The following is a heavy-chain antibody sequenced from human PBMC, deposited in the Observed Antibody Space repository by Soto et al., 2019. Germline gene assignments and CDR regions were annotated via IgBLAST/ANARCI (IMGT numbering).Heavy chain of an antibody. D-gene: IGHD2-2*01. CDR3: AKDYGYCSSTSCYVFDY. Sequence: VGSLRLSCAASGFTFSSYAMSWVRQAPGKGLEWVSAISGSGGSTYYADSVKGRFTISRDNSKNTLYLQMNSLRAEDTAVYYCAKDYGYCSSTSCYVFDYWGQGTLVTVSS. J-gene: IGHJ4*02. V-gene: IGHV3-23*01. CDR2: ISGSGGST. CDR1: GFTFSSYA.